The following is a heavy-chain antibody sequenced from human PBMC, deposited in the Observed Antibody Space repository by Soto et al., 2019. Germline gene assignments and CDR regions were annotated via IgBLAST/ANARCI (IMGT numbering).Heavy chain of an antibody. J-gene: IGHJ6*02. CDR2: INPNSGGT. V-gene: IGHV1-2*04. CDR3: ARDRASFKLVPAASQPWKYRGGPYGMDV. CDR1: GYTFTSYA. Sequence: GASVKVSCKASGYTFTSYAMHWVRQAPGQGLEWMGWINPNSGGTNYAQKFQGWVTMTRDTSISTAYMELSRLRSDDTAVYYCARDRASFKLVPAASQPWKYRGGPYGMDVWGQGTTVTVSS. D-gene: IGHD2-2*01.